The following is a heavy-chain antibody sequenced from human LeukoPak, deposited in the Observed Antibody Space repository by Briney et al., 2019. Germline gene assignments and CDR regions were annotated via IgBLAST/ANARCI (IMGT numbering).Heavy chain of an antibody. Sequence: GASVKVSCKASGYSFTSYGIYWVRQAPGQGLEWMGWTSTFNSRTHTARNFQGRVTMTTDTSATTAYLEVSGLTSNDTAVYYCAREALNSGGRIFWGQGSLVIVSS. CDR1: GYSFTSYG. CDR2: TSTFNSRT. J-gene: IGHJ4*02. V-gene: IGHV1-18*01. D-gene: IGHD6-25*01. CDR3: AREALNSGGRIF.